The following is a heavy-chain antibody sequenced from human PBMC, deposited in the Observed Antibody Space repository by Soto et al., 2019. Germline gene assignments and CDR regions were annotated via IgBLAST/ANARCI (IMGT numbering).Heavy chain of an antibody. D-gene: IGHD3-22*01. CDR3: ARTYDDSGPNSGGYGFDI. CDR2: IYNSGST. V-gene: IGHV4-59*01. CDR1: GGSIRSYY. Sequence: PSDTLSLTCTVPGGSIRSYYWSWIRQPPGKGLELIGYIYNSGSTNYNPSLKSRVTISVDTSKNQFSLKLSSVTAADTAVYYCARTYDDSGPNSGGYGFDIWGQGTMVTVS. J-gene: IGHJ3*02.